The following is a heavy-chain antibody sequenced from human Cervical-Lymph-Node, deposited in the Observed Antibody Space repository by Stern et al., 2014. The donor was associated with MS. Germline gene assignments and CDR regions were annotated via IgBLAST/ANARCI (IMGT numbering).Heavy chain of an antibody. D-gene: IGHD3-9*01. Sequence: EMQLVESGGGLVKPGGSLRLSCAGFGFTISSYSMTWVRQAPGKGLEWVSSISSAGSYIYYADSVKGRFTISRENAKNSLYLEMNSLRAEDTAVYYCATLGTLTGPVESWGQGTLVTVSS. CDR2: ISSAGSYI. J-gene: IGHJ4*02. CDR1: GFTISSYS. V-gene: IGHV3-21*01. CDR3: ATLGTLTGPVES.